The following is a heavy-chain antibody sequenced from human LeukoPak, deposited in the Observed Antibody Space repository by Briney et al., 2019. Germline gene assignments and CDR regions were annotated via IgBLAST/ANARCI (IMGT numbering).Heavy chain of an antibody. CDR2: IYDSGST. CDR3: TRGSSDYGGYIGAFDI. Sequence: EASETLSLTCTVSGGSISSYYWSWIRQPPGKGLEWIGYIYDSGSTNYNPSLKSRVTISVDTSKNQFSLKLYSVTAADTAVYYCTRGSSDYGGYIGAFDIWGQGTMVTVSS. V-gene: IGHV4-59*01. J-gene: IGHJ3*02. D-gene: IGHD4-17*01. CDR1: GGSISSYY.